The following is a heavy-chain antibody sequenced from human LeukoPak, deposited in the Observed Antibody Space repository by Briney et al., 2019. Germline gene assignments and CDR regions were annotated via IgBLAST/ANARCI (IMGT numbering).Heavy chain of an antibody. CDR3: ARVGWELLNLHFDP. V-gene: IGHV3-7*03. CDR2: IKKDGSQK. J-gene: IGHJ5*02. D-gene: IGHD1-26*01. CDR1: GFTFSDKW. Sequence: GGSLRLSCVASGFTFSDKWMSWVRQAPGKGPEWVASIKKDGSQKYYVDSVKGRFTISRDNAQNSLYLQMNSLRVEDTAIYSCARVGWELLNLHFDPWGQGTLVTVSS.